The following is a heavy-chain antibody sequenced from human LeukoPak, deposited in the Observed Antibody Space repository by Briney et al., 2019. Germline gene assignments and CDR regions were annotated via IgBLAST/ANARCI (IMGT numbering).Heavy chain of an antibody. J-gene: IGHJ4*02. CDR2: INHSGST. CDR1: GGSFSGYY. D-gene: IGHD6-19*01. Sequence: PSETLSLTCAVYGGSFSGYYWSWIRQPPGKGLEWIGEINHSGSTNYNPSLKSRVTISVDTSKNQFSLKLSSMTAVDTAVYYCARKYDSGWYDYWGQGILVTVSS. CDR3: ARKYDSGWYDY. V-gene: IGHV4-34*01.